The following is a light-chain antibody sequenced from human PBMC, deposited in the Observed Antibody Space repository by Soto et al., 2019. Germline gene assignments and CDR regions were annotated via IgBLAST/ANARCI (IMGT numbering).Light chain of an antibody. Sequence: IQMTQSPSTLSGSVGDRVTITCRASQTISSWLAWYQQKPGKAPKLLIYKASSLESGVPSRFSGSGSGTEFTLTISSLQPDDFATYYCQQYNSYLLTFGQGTKVDI. CDR3: QQYNSYLLT. V-gene: IGKV1-5*03. J-gene: IGKJ1*01. CDR2: KAS. CDR1: QTISSW.